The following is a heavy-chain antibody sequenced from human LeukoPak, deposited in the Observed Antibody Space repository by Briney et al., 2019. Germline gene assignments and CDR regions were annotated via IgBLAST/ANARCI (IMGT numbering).Heavy chain of an antibody. CDR3: ARGVGQLVDDY. CDR2: IYHSGST. V-gene: IGHV4-30-2*01. J-gene: IGHJ4*02. Sequence: SETLSLTCTVSGGSISSGGYYWSWIRQPPGKGLEWIGYIYHSGSTYYNPSLKSRVTISVDRSKNQFSLKLSSVTAADTAVYYCARGVGQLVDDYWGQGTLVTVSS. D-gene: IGHD6-6*01. CDR1: GGSISSGGYY.